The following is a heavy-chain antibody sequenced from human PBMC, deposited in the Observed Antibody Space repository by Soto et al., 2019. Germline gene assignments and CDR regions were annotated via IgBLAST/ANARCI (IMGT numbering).Heavy chain of an antibody. V-gene: IGHV4-34*01. CDR3: AKSNVYYDSSGYYAHFEY. J-gene: IGHJ4*02. CDR2: INHSGST. Sequence: SETLSLTCAVYGGSFSGYYWSWIRQPPGKGLEWIGEINHSGSTNYNPSLKSRVTISVDTSKNQFSLKLSSVTAADTAVYYCAKSNVYYDSSGYYAHFEYWGQGTLVTVSS. D-gene: IGHD3-22*01. CDR1: GGSFSGYY.